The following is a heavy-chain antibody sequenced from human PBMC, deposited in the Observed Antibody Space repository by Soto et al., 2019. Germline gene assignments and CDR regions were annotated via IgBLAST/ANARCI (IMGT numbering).Heavy chain of an antibody. CDR2: IHHSGTT. D-gene: IGHD3-10*01. V-gene: IGHV4-38-2*02. J-gene: IGHJ4*02. Sequence: PSETLSLTCGVSEYSISSGYKWGWIRQPPGKGLEWIGSIHHSGTTYYNPSLKSRVTVSVDTSKNQFSLKLSSVTAADTAVYYCARDRSFAGGSGKYYFDYWGQGTLVTVSS. CDR1: EYSISSGYK. CDR3: ARDRSFAGGSGKYYFDY.